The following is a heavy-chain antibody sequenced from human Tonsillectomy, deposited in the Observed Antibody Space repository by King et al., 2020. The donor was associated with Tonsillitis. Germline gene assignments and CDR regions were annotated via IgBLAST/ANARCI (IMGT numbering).Heavy chain of an antibody. V-gene: IGHV3-48*01. D-gene: IGHD1-26*01. CDR3: ARGLVGRSCFDF. CDR2: IRGSGSSL. CDR1: GFTLSNYA. Sequence: VQLVESGGGLVQPGGSLRLSCAASGFTLSNYAMNWVRQAPGKGLEGGSAIRGSGSSLYYVDSVKGRFTISRDNAKNSLYLQMNSLRAEDTAVYYCARGLVGRSCFDFWGQGTLVTVSS. J-gene: IGHJ4*02.